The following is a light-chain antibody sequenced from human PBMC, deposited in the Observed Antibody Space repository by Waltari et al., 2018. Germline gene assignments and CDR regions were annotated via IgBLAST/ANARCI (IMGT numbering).Light chain of an antibody. CDR1: ALPKQY. CDR3: QTADTSGIWV. CDR2: KDT. J-gene: IGLJ3*02. Sequence: SSELTQPPSVSVSPGQTARITCSGDALPKQYAFWYQQKPGQAPFLILYKDTERPSGNPDRFSGSSSGTIVTLTISGVQTEDEADYYCQTADTSGIWVFGGGTRLTVL. V-gene: IGLV3-25*03.